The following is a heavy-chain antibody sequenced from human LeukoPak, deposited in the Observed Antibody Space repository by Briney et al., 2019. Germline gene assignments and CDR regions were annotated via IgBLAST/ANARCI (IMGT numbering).Heavy chain of an antibody. CDR1: GFARGTRGMG. D-gene: IGHD3-22*01. V-gene: IGHV2-70*11. Sequence: SGPTLLYPTPALTLTCTFYGFARGTRGMGVKWIRQPPGKAVELLARIYWDDDKYYSTSLKTRLTISKDTSKNHVVLTITNMDPVDTATYYCARTDSDLAFDYWGQGTLVTVSS. CDR3: ARTDSDLAFDY. CDR2: IYWDDDK. J-gene: IGHJ4*02.